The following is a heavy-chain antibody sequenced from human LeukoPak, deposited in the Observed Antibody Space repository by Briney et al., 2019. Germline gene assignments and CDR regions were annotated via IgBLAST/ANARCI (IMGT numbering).Heavy chain of an antibody. D-gene: IGHD2-8*02. V-gene: IGHV4-61*02. J-gene: IGHJ4*02. CDR3: ARALGTGLVDY. Sequence: SETLSLTCTVSGGSISSENYYWIWIRQPAGKGLEYIGRIYTGGSTNYNPSLRSRVTISEDTSKKQFSLNLSSVTAADTAVYYCARALGTGLVDYWGQGTLVTVSS. CDR1: GGSISSENYY. CDR2: IYTGGST.